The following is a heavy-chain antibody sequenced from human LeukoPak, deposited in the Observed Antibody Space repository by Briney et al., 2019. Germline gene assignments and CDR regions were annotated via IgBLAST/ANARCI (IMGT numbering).Heavy chain of an antibody. Sequence: ASVKVSCKASGGTFSSYTISWVRKAPGQGLEWMGRIIPILGIANYAQKFQGRVTITADKSTSTAYMELSSLRSEDTAVYYCAPNYYDSSGYYYDYWGQGTLVTVSS. J-gene: IGHJ4*02. CDR2: IIPILGIA. V-gene: IGHV1-69*02. D-gene: IGHD3-22*01. CDR1: GGTFSSYT. CDR3: APNYYDSSGYYYDY.